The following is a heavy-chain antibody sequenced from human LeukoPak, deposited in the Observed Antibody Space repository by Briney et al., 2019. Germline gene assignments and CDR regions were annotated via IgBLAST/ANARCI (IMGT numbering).Heavy chain of an antibody. V-gene: IGHV3-33*08. CDR2: VWYDGSNI. Sequence: PGRSLRLSCAASGFTFNSYGMHWVRQAPGKGLEWVAVVWYDGSNIHYVDSVKGRFTISRDNSKSTLFLQMNSLTAEDTAVYYCARGGYSGTYYFDYWGQGALVTVSS. J-gene: IGHJ4*02. D-gene: IGHD1-26*01. CDR3: ARGGYSGTYYFDY. CDR1: GFTFNSYG.